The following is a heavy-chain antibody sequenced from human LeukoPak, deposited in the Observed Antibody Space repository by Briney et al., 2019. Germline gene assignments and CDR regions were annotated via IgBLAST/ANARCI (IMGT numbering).Heavy chain of an antibody. CDR2: ISTSGGT. D-gene: IGHD6-13*01. Sequence: PSETLSLTCTVSGGSISSYYWSWIRQPAGKGLEWIGRISTSGGTNYNPSLKSRVTISVDKSKNQFSLKLSSVTAADTAVYYCARDVGQAAAGSFDYWGQGTLVTVSS. V-gene: IGHV4-4*07. CDR1: GGSISSYY. J-gene: IGHJ4*02. CDR3: ARDVGQAAAGSFDY.